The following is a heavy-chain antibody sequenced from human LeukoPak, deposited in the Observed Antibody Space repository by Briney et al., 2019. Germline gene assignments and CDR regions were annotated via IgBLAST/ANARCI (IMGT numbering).Heavy chain of an antibody. CDR2: IYYSGST. V-gene: IGHV4-39*07. D-gene: IGHD6-19*01. CDR3: ARETVAADYYYYYRDV. CDR1: GGSISSYY. Sequence: SETLSLTCTVSGGSISSYYWSWIRQPPGKGLEWIGSIYYSGSTYYNPSLKRRVTISVDTSKNQVSLKLSSVTAADTAVYYCARETVAADYYYYYRDVWGKGTTVTVSS. J-gene: IGHJ6*03.